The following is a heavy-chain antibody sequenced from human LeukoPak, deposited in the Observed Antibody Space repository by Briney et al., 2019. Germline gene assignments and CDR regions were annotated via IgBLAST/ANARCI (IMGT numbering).Heavy chain of an antibody. J-gene: IGHJ4*02. V-gene: IGHV1-8*01. CDR2: MNPNSGNT. CDR1: GYTFTSYD. Sequence: GASVKVSCKASGYTFTSYDINWVRQAPGQGLEWMGWMNPNSGNTGYAQKFQGRVTMTRNTSISTAYMELSSLRSEDTAVYYCARSRFSRRITMVRGVIMFDYWGQGTLVTVSS. D-gene: IGHD3-10*01. CDR3: ARSRFSRRITMVRGVIMFDY.